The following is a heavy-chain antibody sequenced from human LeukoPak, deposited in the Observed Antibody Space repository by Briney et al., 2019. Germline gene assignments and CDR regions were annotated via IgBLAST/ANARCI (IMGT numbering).Heavy chain of an antibody. CDR2: MNPNSGNT. J-gene: IGHJ4*02. D-gene: IGHD3-10*01. Sequence: ASVKVSCKASGYTFTSYDINWVRQATGQGLEWMAWMNPNSGNTGYAQKFQGRVTMTRNTSISTAYMELSSLRSEDTAVYYCARGRSVWFGELLNNYWGQGTLVTVSS. CDR3: ARGRSVWFGELLNNY. CDR1: GYTFTSYD. V-gene: IGHV1-8*01.